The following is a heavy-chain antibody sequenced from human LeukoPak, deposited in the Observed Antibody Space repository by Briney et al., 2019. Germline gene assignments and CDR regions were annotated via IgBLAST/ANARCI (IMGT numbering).Heavy chain of an antibody. Sequence: SKTLSLPCTVSGDSISSYFWSWIRQPPGKGLEWIGSIHYTGRTNYNPSLKRRVTISVDTTTNQFSLKLSSVTAADTAVYYCARRVIESAVISERNWFDPWGQGTLVTVSS. D-gene: IGHD3-3*02. V-gene: IGHV4-59*08. CDR3: ARRVIESAVISERNWFDP. CDR1: GDSISSYF. CDR2: IHYTGRT. J-gene: IGHJ5*02.